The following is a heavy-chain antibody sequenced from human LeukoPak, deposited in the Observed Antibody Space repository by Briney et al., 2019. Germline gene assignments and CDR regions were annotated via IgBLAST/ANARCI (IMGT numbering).Heavy chain of an antibody. CDR2: INLNSGGT. J-gene: IGHJ5*02. CDR3: ARSTTVTFNWFDP. D-gene: IGHD4-17*01. V-gene: IGHV1-2*02. Sequence: ASVKVSCKASGYTFTAYYMHWVRQAPGQGLEWMGWINLNSGGTNYAQKFQGRVTMTRDTSISTAYMEVSRLRSDDTAVYYCARSTTVTFNWFDPWGQGTLVTVSS. CDR1: GYTFTAYY.